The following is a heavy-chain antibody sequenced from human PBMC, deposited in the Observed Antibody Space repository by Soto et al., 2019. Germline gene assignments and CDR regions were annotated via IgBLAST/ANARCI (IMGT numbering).Heavy chain of an antibody. J-gene: IGHJ6*04. CDR2: FDPEDGET. D-gene: IGHD3-3*01. V-gene: IGHV1-24*01. Sequence: ASVKVSCKVSGYTLTELSMHWVRQAPGKGLEWMGGFDPEDGETIYAQKFQGRVTMTEDTSTDTAYMELSSLRSEDTAVYYCATGVVIPHYYCYGIDVWGRGTRVTVSS. CDR1: GYTLTELS. CDR3: ATGVVIPHYYCYGIDV.